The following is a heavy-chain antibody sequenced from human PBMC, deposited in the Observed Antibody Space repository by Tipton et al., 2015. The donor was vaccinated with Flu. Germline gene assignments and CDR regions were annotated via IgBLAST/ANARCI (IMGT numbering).Heavy chain of an antibody. CDR2: VYYSGST. V-gene: IGHV4-59*13. D-gene: IGHD3-22*01. J-gene: IGHJ2*01. CDR3: AKEDYYDVDLVDWYFDL. Sequence: TLSLTCAVSGASISSYFWTWIRQPPGKGLEWIGHVYYSGSTDYNPSLKNRVSISKDTSGNQFFLRLTSVTAADTAVYYCAKEDYYDVDLVDWYFDLWGRGTLVTVSS. CDR1: GASISSYF.